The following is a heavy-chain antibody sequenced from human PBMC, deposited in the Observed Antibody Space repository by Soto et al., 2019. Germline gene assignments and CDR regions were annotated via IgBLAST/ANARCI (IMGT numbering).Heavy chain of an antibody. J-gene: IGHJ5*02. CDR3: AKDLGPPGTRSWYNWFDP. CDR2: IWYDGSNK. CDR1: GFTFSSYG. D-gene: IGHD3-10*01. V-gene: IGHV3-30*02. Sequence: GGSLRLSCAASGFTFSSYGMHWVRQAPGKGLEWVAVIWYDGSNKYYADSVKGRFTISRDNSKNTLYLQMNSLRAEDTAVFYCAKDLGPPGTRSWYNWFDPWGQGTLVTVSS.